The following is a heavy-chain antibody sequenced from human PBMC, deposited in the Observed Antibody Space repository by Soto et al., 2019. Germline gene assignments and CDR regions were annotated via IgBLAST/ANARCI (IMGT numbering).Heavy chain of an antibody. D-gene: IGHD6-19*01. CDR1: GYTFTSYG. CDR3: ARAGKREIAVAVGYYYCGMDV. CDR2: ISAYNGNT. Sequence: QVQLVQSGAEVKKPGASVKVSCKASGYTFTSYGISWVRQAPGQGLEWMGWISAYNGNTNYAQKLQGRVTMTTDTSTSTAYMELRSLRSDDTAVYYCARAGKREIAVAVGYYYCGMDVWGQGTTVTVSS. J-gene: IGHJ6*02. V-gene: IGHV1-18*04.